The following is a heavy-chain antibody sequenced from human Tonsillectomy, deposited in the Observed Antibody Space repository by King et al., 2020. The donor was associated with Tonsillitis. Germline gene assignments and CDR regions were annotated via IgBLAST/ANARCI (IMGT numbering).Heavy chain of an antibody. D-gene: IGHD3-3*01. Sequence: QLVQSGGSLVKPGGSLRLSCAASGFTFSSYTMNWVRQAPGRGLEWVSSISSSSSYIYYADSVKGRFTISRDNAKNSLYLQMNSLRAEDTAVYYCARDSNDFWSGYYNHWGQGTLVTVSS. V-gene: IGHV3-21*01. CDR1: GFTFSSYT. CDR3: ARDSNDFWSGYYNH. J-gene: IGHJ5*02. CDR2: ISSSSSYI.